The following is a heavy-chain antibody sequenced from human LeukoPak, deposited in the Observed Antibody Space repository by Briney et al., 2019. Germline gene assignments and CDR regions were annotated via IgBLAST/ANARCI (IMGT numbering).Heavy chain of an antibody. V-gene: IGHV4-30-4*01. J-gene: IGHJ4*02. Sequence: SQTLSLTCTVFGGSISSGSYYWSWVRQPPGKGLEWTGYIHHSGSTYCNPSLKSRVTFSVDTSKNQFSLNLTSVTAADTAVYYCARLLDRTFTALFDYWGQGMLVTVSS. CDR3: ARLLDRTFTALFDY. CDR2: IHHSGST. CDR1: GGSISSGSYY.